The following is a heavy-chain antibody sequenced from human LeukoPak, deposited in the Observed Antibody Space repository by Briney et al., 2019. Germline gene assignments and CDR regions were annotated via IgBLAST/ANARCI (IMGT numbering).Heavy chain of an antibody. CDR3: ARVKANDPTYQPLSPPNFDY. J-gene: IGHJ4*02. V-gene: IGHV3-9*01. Sequence: PGGSLRLSCAASGFSFDDYAMHWVRQAPGKGLEWVSAISWNGNSIVYADSVKGRFTISRDNAKNSLYLQMNSLRAEDTAVYYCARVKANDPTYQPLSPPNFDYWGQGTLVTVSS. D-gene: IGHD2-2*01. CDR1: GFSFDDYA. CDR2: ISWNGNSI.